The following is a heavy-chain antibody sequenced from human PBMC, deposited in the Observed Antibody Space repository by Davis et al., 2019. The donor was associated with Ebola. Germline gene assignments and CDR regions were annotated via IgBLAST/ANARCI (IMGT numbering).Heavy chain of an antibody. V-gene: IGHV3-48*01. D-gene: IGHD2-2*01. CDR3: AKLGQGSNFDY. J-gene: IGHJ4*02. CDR1: GFSFSRYD. CDR2: ISSGGTTL. Sequence: GESLKISCVASGFSFSRYDMNWVRQAPGEGLEWVSYISSGGTTLKYADSVKGRFTISRDNAKNSLYLQMNSLRAEDTAVYYCAKLGQGSNFDYWGQGTLVTVSS.